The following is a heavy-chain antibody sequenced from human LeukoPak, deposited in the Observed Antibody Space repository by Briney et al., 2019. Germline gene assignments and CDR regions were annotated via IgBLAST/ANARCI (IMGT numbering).Heavy chain of an antibody. V-gene: IGHV1-18*01. CDR3: ARGYCSSTTCYYYYYMDV. Sequence: GASVKVSCKASGYTFTSYGTSWVRQAPGQGLEWMGWISAYNGNTNYAQKLQGRVTMTTDTSTSTAYMELRSLRSDDTAVYYCARGYCSSTTCYYYYYMDVWGKGITVTVSS. D-gene: IGHD2-2*01. CDR1: GYTFTSYG. CDR2: ISAYNGNT. J-gene: IGHJ6*03.